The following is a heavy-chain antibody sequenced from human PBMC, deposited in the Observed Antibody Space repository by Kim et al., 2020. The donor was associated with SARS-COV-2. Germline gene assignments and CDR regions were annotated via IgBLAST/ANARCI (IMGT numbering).Heavy chain of an antibody. V-gene: IGHV3-30*04. CDR3: AREKVLRFLTSGMDV. Sequence: GGSLRLSCAASGFTFSSYAMHWVRQAPGKGLEWVAVISYDGSNKYYADSVKGRFTISRDNSKNTLYLQMNSLRAEDTAVYYCAREKVLRFLTSGMDVWG. D-gene: IGHD3-3*01. CDR1: GFTFSSYA. J-gene: IGHJ6*02. CDR2: ISYDGSNK.